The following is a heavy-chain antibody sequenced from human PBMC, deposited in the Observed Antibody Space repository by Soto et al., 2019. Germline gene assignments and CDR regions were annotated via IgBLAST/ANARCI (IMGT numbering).Heavy chain of an antibody. D-gene: IGHD6-13*01. Sequence: QLQLQESGPGLVKPSETLSLTCAVSGGSISSTMYYWGWLRQTPGKGPEWIGSIYYSGSTYYNPSLKSRVSISVDTSKNQFSLKLSSMTDADRAVYYCAREGIAGGSGHGGGWFDPWGQGTQVAVSS. CDR2: IYYSGST. CDR3: AREGIAGGSGHGGGWFDP. V-gene: IGHV4-39*02. CDR1: GGSISSTMYY. J-gene: IGHJ5*02.